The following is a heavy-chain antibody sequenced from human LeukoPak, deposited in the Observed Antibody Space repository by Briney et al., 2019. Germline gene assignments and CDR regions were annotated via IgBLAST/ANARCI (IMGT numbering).Heavy chain of an antibody. CDR2: ISSSSSYI. CDR1: GFTFSSYT. CDR3: ARDGDGYNLNHDY. Sequence: GGSLRLSCAASGFTFSSYTMNWVRLAPGKGLEWVSSISSSSSYIYYADSVRGRFTISRDNAKNSLYLEMNSLRAEDTAVYYCARDGDGYNLNHDYWGQGTLVTVSS. V-gene: IGHV3-21*01. D-gene: IGHD5-24*01. J-gene: IGHJ4*02.